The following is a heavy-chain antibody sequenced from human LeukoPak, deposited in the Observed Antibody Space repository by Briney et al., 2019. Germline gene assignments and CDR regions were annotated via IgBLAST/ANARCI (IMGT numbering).Heavy chain of an antibody. CDR1: GFSLSTSGMC. D-gene: IGHD3-22*01. CDR2: IDWDDDK. J-gene: IGHJ4*02. CDR3: ARVQYYYDSSGKKYYFDY. Sequence: SGPTLVNPTQTLTLTCTFYGFSLSTSGMCVSWIRQPPGKALEWLARIDWDDDKDYSTSLKTRLTISKDTSKNQVVLTMTNMDPVDTATYYCARVQYYYDSSGKKYYFDYWGQGTLVTVSS. V-gene: IGHV2-70*11.